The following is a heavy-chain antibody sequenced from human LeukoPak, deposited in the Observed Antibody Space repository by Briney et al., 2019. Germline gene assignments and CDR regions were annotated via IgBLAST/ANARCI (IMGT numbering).Heavy chain of an antibody. CDR2: ISGSGGST. D-gene: IGHD3-22*01. J-gene: IGHJ4*02. Sequence: PGGSLRLSCAASGFTFSSYAMSWVRQAPGKGLEWVSAISGSGGSTYYADSVKGRFTISRDSSKNTLYLQMNSLRAEDTAVYYCAKASSGYYSWYFDYWGQGTLVTVSS. CDR1: GFTFSSYA. V-gene: IGHV3-23*01. CDR3: AKASSGYYSWYFDY.